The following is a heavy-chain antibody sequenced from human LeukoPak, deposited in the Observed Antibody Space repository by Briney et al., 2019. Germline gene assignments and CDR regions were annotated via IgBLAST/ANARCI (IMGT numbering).Heavy chain of an antibody. CDR3: ARGYDSGGYYAYFDY. J-gene: IGHJ4*02. CDR1: GGSFRGYY. Sequence: SETLSLTCTVYGGSFRGYYWTWIRQSPGKGLQWIGEVIHSGATNYNPSLTSRLIISVDASRNQFSLKLSSVTAADTAVYYRARGYDSGGYYAYFDYWGQGALVTVSS. V-gene: IGHV4-34*12. D-gene: IGHD3-22*01. CDR2: VIHSGAT.